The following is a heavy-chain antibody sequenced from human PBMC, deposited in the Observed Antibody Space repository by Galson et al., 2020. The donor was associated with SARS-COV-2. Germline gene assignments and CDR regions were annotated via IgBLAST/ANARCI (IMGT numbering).Heavy chain of an antibody. CDR3: IRDDDTLFNTYPHIGK. CDR2: VTPDGSIT. CDR1: GFPFNNFW. J-gene: IGHJ4*01. V-gene: IGHV3-74*01. Sequence: GESLKISCAASGFPFNNFWIPWVRQVPGKGLVWVSRVTPDGSITTYADSFMGRFLISRDNAKNTVTLRMNSLRSDDTAVYYCIRDDDTLFNTYPHIGKWGRGTLVTVSS. D-gene: IGHD2-21*01.